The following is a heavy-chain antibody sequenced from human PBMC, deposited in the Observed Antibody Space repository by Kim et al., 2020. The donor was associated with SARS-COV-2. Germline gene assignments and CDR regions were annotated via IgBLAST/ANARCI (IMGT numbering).Heavy chain of an antibody. Sequence: GGSLRLSCAASGFAFSDYAMSWVRRAPGKGLEWVSAISGSIPATKYADPVRGRFTISRDNSKNILFLQMDSLRVDDTAVYYCAKDLLYVPGRGYFDSWGQGVLVTVSS. V-gene: IGHV3-23*01. CDR2: ISGSIPAT. CDR1: GFAFSDYA. D-gene: IGHD3-10*01. J-gene: IGHJ4*02. CDR3: AKDLLYVPGRGYFDS.